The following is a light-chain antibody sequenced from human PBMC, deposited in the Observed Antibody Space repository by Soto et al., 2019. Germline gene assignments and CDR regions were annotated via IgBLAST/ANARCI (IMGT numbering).Light chain of an antibody. CDR3: CSYAGTYAPV. Sequence: QSVLTQPPSVSGSPGQSVTISCTGTSSDVGAYNFVSWYQQYPGKAPKLIIFDVSARPSGVPDRFSGSKSGNTASLTISRLQADDEADYYCCSYAGTYAPVLGGGTKLTVL. V-gene: IGLV2-11*01. CDR2: DVS. CDR1: SSDVGAYNF. J-gene: IGLJ2*01.